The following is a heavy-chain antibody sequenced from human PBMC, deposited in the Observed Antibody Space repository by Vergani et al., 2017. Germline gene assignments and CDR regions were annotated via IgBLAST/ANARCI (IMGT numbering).Heavy chain of an antibody. CDR1: GGSFSGYY. V-gene: IGHV4-34*01. CDR2: INHSGST. D-gene: IGHD3-3*01. CDR3: ARGPNPYDFWSGQTPFVNYYYYMDV. Sequence: QVQLQQWGAGLLKPSETLSLTCAVYGGSFSGYYWSWIRQPPGKGLEWIGEINHSGSTNYNPSLKSRVTISVDTSKNQFSLKLSSVTAADTAVYYCARGPNPYDFWSGQTPFVNYYYYMDVWGKGTTVTVSS. J-gene: IGHJ6*03.